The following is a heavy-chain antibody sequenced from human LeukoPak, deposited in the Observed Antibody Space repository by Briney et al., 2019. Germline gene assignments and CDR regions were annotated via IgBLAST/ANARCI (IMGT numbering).Heavy chain of an antibody. CDR3: ARVRSGMVGGGFDY. Sequence: SETLSLTCTVSGGSISSSSYYWGWIRQPPGKGLEWIGSIYYSGSTYYNPSLKSRVTISVDTSKNQFSLKLSSVTAADTAVYYCARVRSGMVGGGFDYWGQGTLVTVSS. CDR1: GGSISSSSYY. D-gene: IGHD1-26*01. V-gene: IGHV4-39*07. CDR2: IYYSGST. J-gene: IGHJ4*02.